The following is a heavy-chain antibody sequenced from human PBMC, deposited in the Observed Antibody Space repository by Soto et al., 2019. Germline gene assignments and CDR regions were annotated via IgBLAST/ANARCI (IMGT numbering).Heavy chain of an antibody. CDR1: GDSVSSNSAA. D-gene: IGHD5-12*01. CDR2: TYYRSKWYN. CDR3: ARASRDGYNWGINFDY. J-gene: IGHJ4*02. V-gene: IGHV6-1*01. Sequence: SQTLSLTCAISGDSVSSNSAAWNWIRQSPSRGLEWLGRTYYRSKWYNDYAVSVKSRITINPDTSKNQFSLQLNSVTPEDTAVYYGARASRDGYNWGINFDYWGQGTLVTVSS.